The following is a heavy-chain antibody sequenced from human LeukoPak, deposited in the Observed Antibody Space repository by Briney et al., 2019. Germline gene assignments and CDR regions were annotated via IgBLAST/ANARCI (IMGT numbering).Heavy chain of an antibody. CDR2: ISGSGGTT. CDR1: GFTVSSNY. CDR3: AKDTSGSTSYSYHYGMDV. D-gene: IGHD1-26*01. J-gene: IGHJ6*02. Sequence: PGGSLRLSCAASGFTVSSNYMSWVRQAPGKGLEWVSVISGSGGTTYYADSVKGRFTISRDNSKSTLYLQMNSLRAEDTAVYYCAKDTSGSTSYSYHYGMDVWGQGTTVTVSS. V-gene: IGHV3-23*01.